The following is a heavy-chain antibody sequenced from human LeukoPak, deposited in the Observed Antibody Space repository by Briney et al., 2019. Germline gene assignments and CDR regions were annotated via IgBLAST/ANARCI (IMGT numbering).Heavy chain of an antibody. CDR2: ISGSGGST. CDR3: ARDQVGATTDWYFDL. D-gene: IGHD1-26*01. J-gene: IGHJ2*01. Sequence: GGSLRLSCAASGFTFSSYAMSWVRQAPGKGLEWVSAISGSGGSTYYADSVKGRFTISRDNSKNTLYLQMNSLRAEDTAVYYCARDQVGATTDWYFDLWGRGTLVTVSS. CDR1: GFTFSSYA. V-gene: IGHV3-23*01.